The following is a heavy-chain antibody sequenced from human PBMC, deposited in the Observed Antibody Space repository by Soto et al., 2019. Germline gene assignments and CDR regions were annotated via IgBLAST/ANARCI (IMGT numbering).Heavy chain of an antibody. V-gene: IGHV1-2*04. CDR2: INPHTGAP. D-gene: IGHD3-10*01. Sequence: QVQLIQSGAEARKPGASVKVSCKASGYTFIGYSIHWIRQAPGQGLEWMGYINPHTGAPTYAQKVNGSVTMTRDTTIRTAYMELKTLKPDETAVYYCAKARGVRSARLITWVEPWGQGTLVYVSS. J-gene: IGHJ5*02. CDR1: GYTFIGYS. CDR3: AKARGVRSARLITWVEP.